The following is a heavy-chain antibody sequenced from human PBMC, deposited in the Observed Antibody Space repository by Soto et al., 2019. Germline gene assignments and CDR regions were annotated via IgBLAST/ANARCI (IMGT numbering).Heavy chain of an antibody. CDR2: IIDSGGST. Sequence: GGSLRLSCAASGFTFSSCAMGWVRQAPGKGLEWVSDIIDSGGSTYYADSVKGRFTISRDNSKSTLYLQMNSLRAEDTAVYYCAKVFRGWGPDSSGYAYWGQGTLVPVSS. D-gene: IGHD3-22*01. CDR1: GFTFSSCA. J-gene: IGHJ4*02. CDR3: AKVFRGWGPDSSGYAY. V-gene: IGHV3-23*01.